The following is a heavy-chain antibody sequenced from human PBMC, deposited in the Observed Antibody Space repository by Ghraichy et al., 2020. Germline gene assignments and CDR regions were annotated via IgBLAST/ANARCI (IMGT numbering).Heavy chain of an antibody. Sequence: GVSLRLSCAASGFTVSINYMSWVRQAPGKGLEWVSVIYSGGGTYYADSVKGRFTFSRDNSKNTLYLQMNSLRAEDTAVYYCARDSAVAGTGSFDSWGQGTLVTVSS. CDR1: GFTVSINY. D-gene: IGHD6-19*01. CDR2: IYSGGGT. V-gene: IGHV3-53*01. CDR3: ARDSAVAGTGSFDS. J-gene: IGHJ4*02.